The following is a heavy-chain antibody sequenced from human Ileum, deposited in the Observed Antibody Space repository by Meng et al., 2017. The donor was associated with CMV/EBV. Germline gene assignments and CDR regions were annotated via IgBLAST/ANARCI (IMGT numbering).Heavy chain of an antibody. D-gene: IGHD5-12*01. J-gene: IGHJ6*02. CDR2: ITWNGGST. V-gene: IGHV3-20*04. CDR3: ARDIVDNEDGV. Sequence: GGSLRLSCAASGFTFVHYGMSWVRQAPGKGLEYVSAITWNGGSTDYADSVKGRFTISRDNAKNSLYLQMNSLRAEGTALYYCARDIVDNEDGVWGQGTTVTVSS. CDR1: GFTFVHYG.